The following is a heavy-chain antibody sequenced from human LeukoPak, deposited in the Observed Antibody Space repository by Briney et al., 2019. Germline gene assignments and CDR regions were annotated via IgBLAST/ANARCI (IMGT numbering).Heavy chain of an antibody. CDR2: IYSKSDGGTT. V-gene: IGHV3-15*01. Sequence: GGSLRLSCAASGFTFANAWMNWVRQAPGKGLEWVGRIYSKSDGGTTEYAAPVKGRFSISRDDSKNTLYLQMHSLKTEDTAVYYCAKGSNSYDSSDFDCWGQRTLFTLSS. CDR3: AKGSNSYDSSDFDC. J-gene: IGHJ4*02. CDR1: GFTFANAW. D-gene: IGHD3-22*01.